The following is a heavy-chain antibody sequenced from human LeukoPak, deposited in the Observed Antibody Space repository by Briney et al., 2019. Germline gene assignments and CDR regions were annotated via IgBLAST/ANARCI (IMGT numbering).Heavy chain of an antibody. V-gene: IGHV4-39*01. CDR1: GGSISSSSYY. Sequence: PSETLSLTCTVSGGSISSSSYYWGWIRQPPGKGLEWIGSIYCSGSTYYNPSLKSRVTISVDTSKNQFSLKLSSVTAADTAVYYCARNPHAATIDYWGQGTLVTVSS. J-gene: IGHJ4*02. CDR3: ARNPHAATIDY. CDR2: IYCSGST. D-gene: IGHD5-24*01.